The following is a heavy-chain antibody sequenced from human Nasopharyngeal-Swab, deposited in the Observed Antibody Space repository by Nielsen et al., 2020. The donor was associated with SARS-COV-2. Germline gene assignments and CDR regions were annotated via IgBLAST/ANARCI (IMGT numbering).Heavy chain of an antibody. V-gene: IGHV3-30*03. Sequence: GESLKISCAASGFTFSSFGMHWVRQAPGKGLEWVAFIAHDASNEYYGDSVKGRFSISRDSSKNSLYLQMNSLRAGDTAIYYCARDAPAHYGAFYWGRGTLVTVSS. CDR2: IAHDASNE. CDR1: GFTFSSFG. CDR3: ARDAPAHYGAFY. J-gene: IGHJ4*02. D-gene: IGHD4-17*01.